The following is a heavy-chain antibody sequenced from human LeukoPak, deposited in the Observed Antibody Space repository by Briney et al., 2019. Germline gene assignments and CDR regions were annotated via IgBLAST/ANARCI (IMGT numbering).Heavy chain of an antibody. CDR1: GFTFSSYW. CDR3: ARPNSSSTKRGAFDI. Sequence: PGGSLRLSCAASGFTFSSYWMSWVRQAPGKGLEWVASIKQDGSEKYYVDSVKGRFTISRDNAKNSLYLQMNSLRAEDTAVYYCARPNSSSTKRGAFDIWGQGTMVTVSS. CDR2: IKQDGSEK. V-gene: IGHV3-7*01. D-gene: IGHD6-6*01. J-gene: IGHJ3*02.